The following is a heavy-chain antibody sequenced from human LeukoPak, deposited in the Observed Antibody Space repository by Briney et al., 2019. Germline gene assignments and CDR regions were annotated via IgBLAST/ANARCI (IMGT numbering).Heavy chain of an antibody. V-gene: IGHV3-43*02. J-gene: IGHJ4*02. D-gene: IGHD4-23*01. CDR1: GFTFDDYA. CDR3: AKDSVSVAWSYYFDY. Sequence: GGSLRLSCAASGFTFDDYAMPWVRQAPGKGLEWVSLISGDGGSTYYADSVKGRFTIPRDNSKNSLYLQMNSLRTEDTALYYCAKDSVSVAWSYYFDYWGQGTLVTVSS. CDR2: ISGDGGST.